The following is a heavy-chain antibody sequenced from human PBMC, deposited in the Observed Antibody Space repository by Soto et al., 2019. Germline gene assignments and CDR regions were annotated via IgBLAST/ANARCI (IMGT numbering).Heavy chain of an antibody. Sequence: QVQLVQSGAEVKKPGSSVKVSCKASGGTFSSYAISWVRQAPGQGLEWMGGIIPIFGTANYAQKFQGRVTSTADESXXTXYXXLSSLRSEDTAVYYCARHDCISTSCYYYYYYGMDVWGQGTTVTVSS. CDR2: IIPIFGTA. V-gene: IGHV1-69*12. CDR1: GGTFSSYA. D-gene: IGHD2-2*01. CDR3: ARHDCISTSCYYYYYYGMDV. J-gene: IGHJ6*02.